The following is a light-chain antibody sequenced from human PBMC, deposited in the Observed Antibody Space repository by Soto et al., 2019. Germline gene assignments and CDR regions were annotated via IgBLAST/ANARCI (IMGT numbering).Light chain of an antibody. CDR1: RSVSSSF. J-gene: IGKJ2*01. Sequence: EIVLTQSPGTLSLSPGERATLSCRASRSVSSSFIAWYQHKPGQAPRLLIYGASSRATGIPDRFSGSGSGTDFTLTISRLEPEDFAVYFCQQYGSSPPHTFGQGTKVEIK. CDR3: QQYGSSPPHT. CDR2: GAS. V-gene: IGKV3-20*01.